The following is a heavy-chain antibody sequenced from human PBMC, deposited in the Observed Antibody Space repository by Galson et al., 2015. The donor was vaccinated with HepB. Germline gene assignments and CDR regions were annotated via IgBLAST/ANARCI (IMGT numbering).Heavy chain of an antibody. CDR3: AKELTGGSSWFAGDDALDI. J-gene: IGHJ3*02. Sequence: SLRLSCAASGFTFNIYAMTWVRQAPGKGLEWVSGISDNGGNTYYADSVKGRFTISRDNSKNTLYLQMNSLRADDTAVYSCAKELTGGSSWFAGDDALDIWGQGTMVTVSS. D-gene: IGHD6-13*01. V-gene: IGHV3-23*01. CDR1: GFTFNIYA. CDR2: ISDNGGNT.